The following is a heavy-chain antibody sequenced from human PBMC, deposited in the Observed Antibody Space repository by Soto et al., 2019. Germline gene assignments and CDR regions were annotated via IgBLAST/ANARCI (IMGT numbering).Heavy chain of an antibody. D-gene: IGHD3-22*01. CDR1: GFTFSSYG. CDR2: IWYDGSNK. CDR3: ARESRRGHYHDRLYYFDY. J-gene: IGHJ4*02. Sequence: LSCAASGFTFSSYGMHWVRQAPGKGLEWVAVIWYDGSNKYYADSVKGRFTISRDNSKNTLYLQMNSLRAEDTAVYYCARESRRGHYHDRLYYFDYWGQGTLVTVSS. V-gene: IGHV3-33*01.